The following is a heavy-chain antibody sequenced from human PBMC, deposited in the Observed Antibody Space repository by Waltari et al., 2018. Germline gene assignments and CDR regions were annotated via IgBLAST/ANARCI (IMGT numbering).Heavy chain of an antibody. CDR3: ARDRGRGLYLDS. CDR1: GDSMSDTDC. CDR2: VRGDRRP. V-gene: IGHV4-4*02. D-gene: IGHD2-15*01. Sequence: HLEELGPGLVRPSGTLSLICAVSGDSMSDTDCWSWVRQAPGKGLEWIGQVRGDRRPTYTPSFARRVTVALAPSSDQFSLKVTSATAADTAVYYCARDRGRGLYLDSWGQGILVTVTP. J-gene: IGHJ4*02.